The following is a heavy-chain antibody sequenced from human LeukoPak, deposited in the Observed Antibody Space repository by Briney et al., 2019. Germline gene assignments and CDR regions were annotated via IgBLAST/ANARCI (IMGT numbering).Heavy chain of an antibody. CDR2: ISSGSSHV. V-gene: IGHV3-21*01. J-gene: IGHJ3*02. CDR1: GFTFSSYS. D-gene: IGHD1-7*01. CDR3: ARGGTGATRDDTFDI. Sequence: GGSLRLSCAASGFTFSSYSMNWVRQAPGKGLEWVSSISSGSSHVFYADSVRGRFTISRDNAKNSLYLQMNSLRVEDTAVYYCARGGTGATRDDTFDIWGQGTMVTVSS.